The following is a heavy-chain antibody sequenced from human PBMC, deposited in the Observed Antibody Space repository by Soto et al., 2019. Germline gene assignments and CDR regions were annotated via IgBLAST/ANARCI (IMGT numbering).Heavy chain of an antibody. D-gene: IGHD6-13*01. J-gene: IGHJ6*02. CDR1: GGTFSSYA. CDR2: IIPIFGTA. V-gene: IGHV1-69*13. CDR3: ARSPRPFTTIAAAGTPDYYYGMDV. Sequence: GASVKVSCKASGGTFSSYAISWVRQAPGQGLEWMGGIIPIFGTANYAQKFQGRVTITADESTSTAYMELSSLRSEDTAVYYCARSPRPFTTIAAAGTPDYYYGMDVWGQGTTVTVSS.